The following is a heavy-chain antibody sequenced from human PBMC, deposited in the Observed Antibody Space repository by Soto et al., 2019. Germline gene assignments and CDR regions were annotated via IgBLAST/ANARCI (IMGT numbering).Heavy chain of an antibody. CDR3: ARDSGDYTSSYGDYYGMDV. D-gene: IGHD5-18*01. Sequence: LSLTCAASGFTFSSYAMHWVRQAPGKGLEWVAVISYDGSNKYYADSVKGRFTISRDNSKNTLYLQMNSLRAEDTAVYYCARDSGDYTSSYGDYYGMDVWGQGTTVTVSS. CDR2: ISYDGSNK. J-gene: IGHJ6*02. CDR1: GFTFSSYA. V-gene: IGHV3-30*04.